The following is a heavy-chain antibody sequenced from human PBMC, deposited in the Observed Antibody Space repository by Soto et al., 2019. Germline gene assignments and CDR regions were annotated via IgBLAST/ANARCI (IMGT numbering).Heavy chain of an antibody. CDR1: GGTFSSYA. Sequence: SVKVSCKASGGTFSSYAISWVRQAPGQGLEWMGGIIPIFGTANYAQKFQGRVTITADESTSTAYMELSSLRSEDTAVYYCARRKETSGTNPRDYYYGMDVWGQGTTVTVYS. J-gene: IGHJ6*02. CDR2: IIPIFGTA. CDR3: ARRKETSGTNPRDYYYGMDV. V-gene: IGHV1-69*13. D-gene: IGHD1-26*01.